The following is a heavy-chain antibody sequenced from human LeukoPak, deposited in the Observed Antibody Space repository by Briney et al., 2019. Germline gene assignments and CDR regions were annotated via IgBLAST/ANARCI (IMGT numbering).Heavy chain of an antibody. Sequence: GGSLRLSCAASGFTFSSYAMSWVRQAPGKGLEWVANIKQDGSEKYYVDSVKGRFTISRDNAKNSLYLQMNSLRAEDTAVYYCASGSTSLEYFDYWGQGTLVTVSS. D-gene: IGHD2-2*01. CDR2: IKQDGSEK. CDR1: GFTFSSYA. CDR3: ASGSTSLEYFDY. V-gene: IGHV3-7*01. J-gene: IGHJ4*02.